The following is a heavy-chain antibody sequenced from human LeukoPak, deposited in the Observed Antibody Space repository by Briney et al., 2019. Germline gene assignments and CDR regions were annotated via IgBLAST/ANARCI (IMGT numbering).Heavy chain of an antibody. Sequence: GGSLRLSCAASGFTFSSSWMSWVRLAPGRGLEWVANIKGDGSEKYYLDSVKGRFTISRDNAKNSLYLQMSSLRDEDTAVYYCARSYASNSAGWGQGTLVTVSS. D-gene: IGHD4-23*01. V-gene: IGHV3-7*04. CDR1: GFTFSSSW. CDR3: ARSYASNSAG. CDR2: IKGDGSEK. J-gene: IGHJ4*02.